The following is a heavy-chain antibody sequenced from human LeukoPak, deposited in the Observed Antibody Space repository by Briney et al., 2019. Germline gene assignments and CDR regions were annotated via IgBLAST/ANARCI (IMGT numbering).Heavy chain of an antibody. D-gene: IGHD2-2*01. CDR3: ARDGDIVVVPAIFPQAGGMDV. J-gene: IGHJ6*02. Sequence: LTGGSLRLSCAASGFTFSSYGMHWVRQAPGKGLEWVAFIWNDGSNKYYADSVKGRFTISRDNSKNTLYLQMNSLRTEDTAVYYCARDGDIVVVPAIFPQAGGMDVWGQGTTVTVSS. CDR1: GFTFSSYG. V-gene: IGHV3-33*01. CDR2: IWNDGSNK.